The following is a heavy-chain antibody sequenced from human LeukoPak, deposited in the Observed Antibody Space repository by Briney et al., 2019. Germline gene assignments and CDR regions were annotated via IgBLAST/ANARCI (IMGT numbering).Heavy chain of an antibody. V-gene: IGHV4-34*01. CDR2: INHSGST. Sequence: SETLSFTCAVYGGSFSGYYWSWIRQPPGKGLEWIGEINHSGSTNYNPSLKSRVTISVDTSKNQFSLKLSSVTAADTAVYYCARDWGYSSSWYYFDYWGQGTLVTVSS. D-gene: IGHD6-13*01. J-gene: IGHJ4*02. CDR3: ARDWGYSSSWYYFDY. CDR1: GGSFSGYY.